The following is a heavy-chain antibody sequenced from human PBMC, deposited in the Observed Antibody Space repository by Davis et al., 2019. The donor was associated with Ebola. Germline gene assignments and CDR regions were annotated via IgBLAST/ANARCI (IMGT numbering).Heavy chain of an antibody. Sequence: PSGSLRLSCAASGFSFSDHYVDWVRQAPGKGLEWVGRTRNKAKSYTTEYAASVKGRFTISRDDSRNSLHLQMNSLKTEDTAVYYCARAGPDSSGHYRLGDYWGQGTLVTVSS. CDR3: ARAGPDSSGHYRLGDY. CDR1: GFSFSDHY. D-gene: IGHD3-22*01. J-gene: IGHJ4*02. CDR2: TRNKAKSYTT. V-gene: IGHV3-72*01.